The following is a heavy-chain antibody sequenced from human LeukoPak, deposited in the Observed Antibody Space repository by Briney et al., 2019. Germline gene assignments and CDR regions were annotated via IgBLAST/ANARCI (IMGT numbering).Heavy chain of an antibody. D-gene: IGHD2-15*01. Sequence: GGSLRLSCAVSGFTFSSYAMSWVRQAPGKGLEWVSAISGSGGGTYYADSVKGRFTISRDNSKNTLYLQMNSLRAEDTAVYYCAKRVRYCSGGSCYYYYYGMGVWGQGTTVTVSS. J-gene: IGHJ6*02. CDR2: ISGSGGGT. CDR1: GFTFSSYA. CDR3: AKRVRYCSGGSCYYYYYGMGV. V-gene: IGHV3-23*01.